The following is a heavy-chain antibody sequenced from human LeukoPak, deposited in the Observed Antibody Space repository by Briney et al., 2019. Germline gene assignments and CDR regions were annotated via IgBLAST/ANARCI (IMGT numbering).Heavy chain of an antibody. V-gene: IGHV3-74*01. CDR3: IRDFRSADL. J-gene: IGHJ5*02. CDR2: IYVDGRTT. CDR1: GFAFSNYW. Sequence: PGGSLRLSCVASGFAFSNYWMHWVRQPPGKGLVWVSRIYVDGRTTNYADSVKGRFTISRDNAKNTVYLEMNSLSVEDTATYYCIRDFRSADLWGQGTLVTVTS.